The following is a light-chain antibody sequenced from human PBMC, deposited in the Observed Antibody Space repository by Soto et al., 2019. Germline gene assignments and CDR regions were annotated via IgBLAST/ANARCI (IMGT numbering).Light chain of an antibody. Sequence: QSALTQPPSASGSPGQSVTISCTGTSSDVGAYNYVSWYQQYPGKAPKLMIYEVNKRPSGVPDRFSGSKSGKTASLTVSGPQPEEGAVSPSYAGNNFWVLGGGTKPPVL. V-gene: IGLV2-8*01. J-gene: IGLJ3*02. CDR1: SSDVGAYNY. CDR3: PSYAGNNFWV. CDR2: EVN.